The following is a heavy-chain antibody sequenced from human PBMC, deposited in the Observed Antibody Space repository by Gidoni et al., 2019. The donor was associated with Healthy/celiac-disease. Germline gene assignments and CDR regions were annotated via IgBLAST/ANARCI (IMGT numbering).Heavy chain of an antibody. CDR1: GFTFSSYW. CDR2: IKQDGSEK. J-gene: IGHJ5*02. CDR3: AREVEVPGAPRFDP. V-gene: IGHV3-7*01. Sequence: EVQLVESGGGLVQPGGSLRLSCAASGFTFSSYWMSWVRQAPGKGLEWVANIKQDGSEKYYVDSVKGRFTISRDNAKNSLYLQMNSLRAEDTAVYYCAREVEVPGAPRFDPWGQGTLVTVSS. D-gene: IGHD2-2*01.